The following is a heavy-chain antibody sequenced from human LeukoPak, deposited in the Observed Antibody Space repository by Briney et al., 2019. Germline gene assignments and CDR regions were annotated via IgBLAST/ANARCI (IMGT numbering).Heavy chain of an antibody. V-gene: IGHV4-4*08. J-gene: IGHJ4*02. D-gene: IGHD1-14*01. Sequence: PSETLSLTCTVSEDSISSYYGSWSRQPPGKGLGGIGYIYIKGDTNSNPSLKSRVTMSLDTSNKQFSLQLRSVTAADTAVYFCAGTARVFDHWGQGLMATVS. CDR3: AGTARVFDH. CDR2: IYIKGDT. CDR1: EDSISSYY.